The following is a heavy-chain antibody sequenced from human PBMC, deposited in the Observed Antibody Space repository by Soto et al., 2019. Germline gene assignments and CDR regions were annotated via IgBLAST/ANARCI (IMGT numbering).Heavy chain of an antibody. J-gene: IGHJ6*03. V-gene: IGHV4-59*01. CDR1: GGSISSYY. Sequence: PSETLSLTCTVSGGSISSYYWSWIRQPPGKGLEWIGYIYYSGSTNYNPSHKSRVTITVDTSKNQFSLKLSSVTAADTAVYYCASEQSYCSGSYRPLDYYYYYMDVWGKGTTVTVSS. CDR2: IYYSGST. D-gene: IGHD3-10*01. CDR3: ASEQSYCSGSYRPLDYYYYYMDV.